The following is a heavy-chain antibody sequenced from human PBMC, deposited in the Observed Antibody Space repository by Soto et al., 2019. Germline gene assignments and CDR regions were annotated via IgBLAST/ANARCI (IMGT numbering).Heavy chain of an antibody. Sequence: ESGGGLVQPGGSLRLSCAASGFTFSSYSMNWVRQAPGKGLEWVSYISSSSSTIYYADAVKGRFTISRDNAKNSLSLQMNSLRDEDTAVYYCARGLSNIEARPDVDYWGQGTLVTVSS. V-gene: IGHV3-48*02. CDR2: ISSSSSTI. D-gene: IGHD6-6*01. CDR3: ARGLSNIEARPDVDY. CDR1: GFTFSSYS. J-gene: IGHJ4*02.